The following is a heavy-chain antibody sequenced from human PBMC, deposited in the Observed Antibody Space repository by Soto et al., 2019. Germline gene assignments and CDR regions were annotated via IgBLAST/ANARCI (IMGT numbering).Heavy chain of an antibody. Sequence: PSETLSLTCAVSGDSFSSSFWSWIWQPPGKGLEWIGSIYYSGKTYYNPSLNSRITVSVDTSKNQFSLNLSSVTAADTAVYYCARLQGYCIRSSCTGYYAMEVSGQGTTVTVSS. CDR2: IYYSGKT. CDR1: GDSFSSSF. V-gene: IGHV4-59*05. J-gene: IGHJ6*02. D-gene: IGHD2-2*01. CDR3: ARLQGYCIRSSCTGYYAMEV.